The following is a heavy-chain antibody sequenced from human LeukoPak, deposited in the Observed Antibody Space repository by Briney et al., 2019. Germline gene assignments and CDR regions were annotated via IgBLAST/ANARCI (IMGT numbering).Heavy chain of an antibody. J-gene: IGHJ6*02. D-gene: IGHD3-10*01. CDR3: ARVRAYYGSGSYLYYYYYGMDV. CDR2: IYYSGGT. Sequence: SETLSLTCTVSGGSISSYYWSWIRQPPGKGRGGIGYIYYSGGTNYNPSLKSRVTISVDTSKNQFSLKLSSVTAADTAVYYCARVRAYYGSGSYLYYYYYGMDVWGQGITVTVSS. CDR1: GGSISSYY. V-gene: IGHV4-59*01.